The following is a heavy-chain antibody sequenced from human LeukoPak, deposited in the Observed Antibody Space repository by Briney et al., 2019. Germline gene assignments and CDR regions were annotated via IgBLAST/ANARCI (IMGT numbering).Heavy chain of an antibody. CDR1: GFTFTSSA. Sequence: SVKVSCKASGFTFTSSAMQWVRQARGQRLEWIGWIVVGSGNTNYAQKFQERVTITRDMSTGTAYMELSSLRSEDTAVYYCAADFRVTMVRGSHWYYMDVWGKGTTVTISS. CDR2: IVVGSGNT. V-gene: IGHV1-58*02. CDR3: AADFRVTMVRGSHWYYMDV. J-gene: IGHJ6*03. D-gene: IGHD3-10*01.